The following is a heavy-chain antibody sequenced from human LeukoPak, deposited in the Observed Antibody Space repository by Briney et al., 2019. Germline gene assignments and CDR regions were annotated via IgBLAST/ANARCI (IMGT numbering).Heavy chain of an antibody. J-gene: IGHJ3*02. Sequence: GGSLRLSCAASGFTFSSYWMSWVRQAPGKGLEWVANIKQDGSEKYYVDSVKGRFTISRDNAKNSLYLQMNSPKAEDTAVYYCARDLLDYGSAFDIWGQGTMVTVSS. V-gene: IGHV3-7*01. CDR2: IKQDGSEK. D-gene: IGHD3-10*01. CDR3: ARDLLDYGSAFDI. CDR1: GFTFSSYW.